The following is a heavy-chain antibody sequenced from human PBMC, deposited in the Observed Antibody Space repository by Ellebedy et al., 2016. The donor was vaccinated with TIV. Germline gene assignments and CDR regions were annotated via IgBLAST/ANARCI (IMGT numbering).Heavy chain of an antibody. CDR3: AKDLGRWLDYFDY. D-gene: IGHD6-19*01. CDR2: ISSDGISK. V-gene: IGHV3-30*18. Sequence: GGSLRLSYAASGFTFRSYGMHWVRQAPGKGLEWVAVISSDGISKNYADSVKGRFTISRDNSKNTLFLQMNSLRPDDTAVYYCAKDLGRWLDYFDYWGQGALVTVSS. J-gene: IGHJ4*02. CDR1: GFTFRSYG.